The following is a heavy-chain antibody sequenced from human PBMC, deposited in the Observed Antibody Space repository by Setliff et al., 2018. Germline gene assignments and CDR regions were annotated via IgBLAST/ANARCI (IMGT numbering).Heavy chain of an antibody. CDR2: IYTTWST. J-gene: IGHJ4*02. CDR3: ARGAPGRYCSGGSCSYFDY. CDR1: GGSVGNSYYY. Sequence: PSETLSLTCTVSGGSVGNSYYYWNWIRQPAGKGLEWIGRIYTTWSTNYNPSLKSRVSMSLDTSKNQFSLKLSSVTAADTAVYYCARGAPGRYCSGGSCSYFDYWGQGILVTVSS. D-gene: IGHD2-15*01. V-gene: IGHV4-61*02.